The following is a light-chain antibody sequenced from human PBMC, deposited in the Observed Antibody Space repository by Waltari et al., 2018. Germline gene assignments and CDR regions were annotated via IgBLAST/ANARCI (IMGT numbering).Light chain of an antibody. Sequence: DIVLTQSPATLSLSPGEGATLSCRASQSVGGYLAWYQQKPGQAPRLLIYDASKRAAGIPARFSGSGSGTDFTLTITSLEPEDYALYFCQQRTDSVTFGGGTKVEIK. V-gene: IGKV3-11*01. CDR3: QQRTDSVT. CDR2: DAS. CDR1: QSVGGY. J-gene: IGKJ4*01.